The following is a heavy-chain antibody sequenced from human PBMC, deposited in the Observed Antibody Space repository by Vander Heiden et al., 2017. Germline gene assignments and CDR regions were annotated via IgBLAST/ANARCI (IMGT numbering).Heavy chain of an antibody. Sequence: QVQLVESGGGVVQPGRSLRLSCAASGFTFSRYGMHWVRQAPGKGLEWVAVIWYDGSKKYYADSVKGRFTISRDNSKNTLYLKMNSLRAEETAVYYCARDSYGDDIRPGALDYWGQGTLVTVYS. D-gene: IGHD4-17*01. CDR1: GFTFSRYG. CDR3: ARDSYGDDIRPGALDY. CDR2: IWYDGSKK. J-gene: IGHJ4*02. V-gene: IGHV3-33*01.